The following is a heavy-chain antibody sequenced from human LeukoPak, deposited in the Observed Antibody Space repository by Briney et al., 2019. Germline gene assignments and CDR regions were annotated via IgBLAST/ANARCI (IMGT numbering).Heavy chain of an antibody. V-gene: IGHV3-7*01. Sequence: GGSLRLSCAASGFTFSSYWMSWVRQAPGKGLEWVANIKQDGSEKYYVDSVKGRFTISRDNAKNSLYLQMNSLRAEDTAVYYCARDKGQWLVPKNFDYWGQGTLVTVSS. J-gene: IGHJ4*02. D-gene: IGHD6-19*01. CDR2: IKQDGSEK. CDR1: GFTFSSYW. CDR3: ARDKGQWLVPKNFDY.